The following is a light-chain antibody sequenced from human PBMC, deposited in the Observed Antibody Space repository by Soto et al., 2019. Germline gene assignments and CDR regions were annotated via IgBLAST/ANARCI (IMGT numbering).Light chain of an antibody. V-gene: IGKV3-20*01. CDR3: QQYGSSPPYT. CDR2: GAS. J-gene: IGKJ2*01. CDR1: QRGSKNY. Sequence: EIVLTQSPGTLSLSPGERATLSCRASQRGSKNYLAWYQQKPGQAPRLLIYGASSRATGIPDRFSGSGSGTDFTLTISRLEPEDFAVYYCQQYGSSPPYTFGQGSKLEIK.